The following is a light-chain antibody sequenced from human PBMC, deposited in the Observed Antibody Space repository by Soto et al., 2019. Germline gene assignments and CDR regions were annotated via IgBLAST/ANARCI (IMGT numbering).Light chain of an antibody. CDR1: QSIRGF. J-gene: IGKJ1*01. CDR2: AAS. V-gene: IGKV1-39*01. Sequence: DVQVTQYPSSLSASVGDRVTITCRASQSIRGFLNWYQQKPGKTPEVLIYAASNLRSGVPSRFSGSESGTDFTLTISSLQAEDFATYYCQQSYSTPGTFGQGTKVDIK. CDR3: QQSYSTPGT.